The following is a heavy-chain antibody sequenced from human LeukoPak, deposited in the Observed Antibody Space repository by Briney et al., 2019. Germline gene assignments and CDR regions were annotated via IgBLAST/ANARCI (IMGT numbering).Heavy chain of an antibody. D-gene: IGHD2-2*01. J-gene: IGHJ5*02. CDR1: GFTFSSYS. V-gene: IGHV3-48*04. CDR3: ARDPTRGYCSSTSCYGHNWFDP. CDR2: ISSSSSTI. Sequence: PGGSLRVSCAASGFTFSSYSMNWVRQALGKGLEWVSYISSSSSTIYYADSVKGRFTISRDNAKNSLYLQMNSLRAEDTAVYYCARDPTRGYCSSTSCYGHNWFDPWGQGTLVTVSS.